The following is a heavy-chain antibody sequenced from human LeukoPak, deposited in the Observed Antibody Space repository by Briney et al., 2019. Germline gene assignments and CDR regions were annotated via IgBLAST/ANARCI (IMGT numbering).Heavy chain of an antibody. V-gene: IGHV3-15*01. D-gene: IGHD2-15*01. J-gene: IGHJ6*02. Sequence: GGSLRLSCAASGFTFSNACMSWVREAPGKGLEWVGRIKSKTDGGTTDYAAPVKGRFTISRDDSKNTAYLQMNSLRAEDTAVYYCARDEKGRAYYYGMDVWGQGTTVTVSS. CDR3: ARDEKGRAYYYGMDV. CDR1: GFTFSNAC. CDR2: IKSKTDGGTT.